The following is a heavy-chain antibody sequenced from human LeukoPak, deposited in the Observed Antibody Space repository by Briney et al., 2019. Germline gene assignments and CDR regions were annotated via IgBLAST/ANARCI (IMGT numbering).Heavy chain of an antibody. J-gene: IGHJ4*02. V-gene: IGHV4-38-2*02. CDR3: ARGVAGSGSTPNY. Sequence: MTSETLSLTCTVSGYSISSGYYWGWIRQPPGKGLGWIGYIYHSGSTYYNPSLKSRVTISVDRSKNQFSLKLSSVTAADTAVYYCARGVAGSGSTPNYWGQGTQVTVSS. CDR2: IYHSGST. D-gene: IGHD1-26*01. CDR1: GYSISSGYY.